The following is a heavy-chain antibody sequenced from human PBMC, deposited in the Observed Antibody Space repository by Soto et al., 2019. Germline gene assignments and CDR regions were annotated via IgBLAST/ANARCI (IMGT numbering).Heavy chain of an antibody. J-gene: IGHJ6*02. Sequence: SETLSLTCAVYGGSFSGYYWSWIRQPPGKGLEWIGEINHSGSTNYNPSLKSRVTISVDTSKNQFSLKLSSVTAADTAVYYCARGTVVVVAATRMDGMDVWGQGTTVTVSS. CDR2: INHSGST. CDR3: ARGTVVVVAATRMDGMDV. V-gene: IGHV4-34*01. CDR1: GGSFSGYY. D-gene: IGHD2-15*01.